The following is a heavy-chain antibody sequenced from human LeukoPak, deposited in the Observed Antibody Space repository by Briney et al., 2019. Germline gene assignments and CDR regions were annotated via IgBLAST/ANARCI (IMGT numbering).Heavy chain of an antibody. J-gene: IGHJ4*02. CDR1: GDSISTYY. Sequence: NPSETLSLTCSVSGDSISTYYWSWIRQPPGKELEWIGYISYSGTTKYNPSLKSRVTITVDTSKNQFSLKLSSVTAADTAIYYCARESWESGYNYFDYWGQGTLVTVSS. CDR2: ISYSGTT. CDR3: ARESWESGYNYFDY. V-gene: IGHV4-59*01. D-gene: IGHD5-24*01.